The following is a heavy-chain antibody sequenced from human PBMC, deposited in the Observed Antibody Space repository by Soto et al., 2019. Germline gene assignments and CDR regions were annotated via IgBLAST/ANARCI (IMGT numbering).Heavy chain of an antibody. Sequence: EVQLLESGGGLVQTGGSLRLSCAASGFTFSSYTMSWVRQAPGKGLEWVSTISGRGGTTYYADSVKGRFTISRDNSKNTLYLQMNSLRAEDTAVYYCAKDRYDSSGYFFNDYWGQGTLVTVSS. CDR2: ISGRGGTT. J-gene: IGHJ4*02. CDR3: AKDRYDSSGYFFNDY. CDR1: GFTFSSYT. V-gene: IGHV3-23*01. D-gene: IGHD3-22*01.